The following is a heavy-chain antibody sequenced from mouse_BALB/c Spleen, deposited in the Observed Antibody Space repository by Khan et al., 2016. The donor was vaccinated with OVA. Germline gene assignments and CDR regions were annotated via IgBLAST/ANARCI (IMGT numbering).Heavy chain of an antibody. Sequence: QVQLKESGAELAKPGASVKMSCKASGYTFINYWILWVKQRPGQGLEWIGYINPSTAYTEYNQNFKDKATLTADNSSRTAYMQLSSLTSEDSAGYYGARRGLRWDFDYGGQGTTLTVSS. J-gene: IGHJ2*01. CDR2: INPSTAYT. CDR1: GYTFINYW. CDR3: ARRGLRWDFDY. D-gene: IGHD1-1*01. V-gene: IGHV1-7*01.